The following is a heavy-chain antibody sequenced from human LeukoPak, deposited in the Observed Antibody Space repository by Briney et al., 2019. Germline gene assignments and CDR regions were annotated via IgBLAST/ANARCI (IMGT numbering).Heavy chain of an antibody. V-gene: IGHV3-48*03. CDR3: ARDLYYYGSGNYVPGFPDY. J-gene: IGHJ4*02. CDR2: IRRSRSNT. CDR1: GFTLSIYV. Sequence: GGSLRLSCAPSGFTLSIYVMNWVRDARGERLECVSYIRRSRSNTKYFPDSVKGRFTISRDDPKNSLYLQMNSLRAEDTAVYYCARDLYYYGSGNYVPGFPDYWGQGTLVTVSS. D-gene: IGHD3-10*01.